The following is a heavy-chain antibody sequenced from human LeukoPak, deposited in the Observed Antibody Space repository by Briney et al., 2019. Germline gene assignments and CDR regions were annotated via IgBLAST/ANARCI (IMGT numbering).Heavy chain of an antibody. Sequence: GGSLRLSGAASGFTVSSNYMSWVRQAAGKGLEWVSIIYSGGNTYYADSVKGRFTISRDNSKNTLYLEMNSLRAEDTAVYYCVRYGAITYDYRSQATLVTVSS. CDR1: GFTVSSNY. D-gene: IGHD4/OR15-4a*01. V-gene: IGHV3-53*01. CDR3: VRYGAITYDY. CDR2: IYSGGNT. J-gene: IGHJ4*02.